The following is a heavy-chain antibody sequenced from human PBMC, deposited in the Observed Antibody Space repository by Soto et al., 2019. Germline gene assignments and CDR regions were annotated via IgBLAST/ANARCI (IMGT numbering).Heavy chain of an antibody. D-gene: IGHD2-2*01. J-gene: IGHJ6*02. CDR3: ARSQGSSTSLEIYYYYYYGMDV. CDR1: GGTFSRYA. V-gene: IGHV1-69*01. CDR2: IIPISATT. Sequence: QVQLVQSGAEVKKPGSSVKVSCKASGGTFSRYAISWVRRAPGQGLEWMGGIIPISATTNYAQKFQGRVTITADESTSTAYMELSSLRSEDTAVYYCARSQGSSTSLEIYYYYYYGMDVWGQGTTVTVSS.